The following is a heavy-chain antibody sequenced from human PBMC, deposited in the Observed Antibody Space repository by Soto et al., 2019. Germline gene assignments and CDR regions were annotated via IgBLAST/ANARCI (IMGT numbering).Heavy chain of an antibody. CDR1: GFTFSNYW. CDR3: AKDPYDSSGYYHDN. D-gene: IGHD3-22*01. J-gene: IGHJ4*02. V-gene: IGHV3-23*01. CDR2: VSAGDGGT. Sequence: GGSLRLSCAASGFTFSNYWMSWVRQAPGKGLEWVSAVSAGDGGTYYADSVKGRFTISRDNSKNTLYLQMSSLRAEDTAVYYCAKDPYDSSGYYHDNWGQGTLVTVSS.